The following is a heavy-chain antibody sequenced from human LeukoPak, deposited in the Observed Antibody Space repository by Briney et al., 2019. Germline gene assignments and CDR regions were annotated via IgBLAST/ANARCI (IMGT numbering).Heavy chain of an antibody. CDR2: ISAYNGNT. D-gene: IGHD4-17*01. Sequence: ASVKVSCKASGYTFTSYGISWVRQAPGQGLEWTGWISAYNGNTNYAQKLQGRVTMTTDTSTSTAYMELRSLRSDDTAVYYCARGGGHHFGEYYYYYYGMDVWGQGTTVTVSS. CDR3: ARGGGHHFGEYYYYYYGMDV. CDR1: GYTFTSYG. V-gene: IGHV1-18*01. J-gene: IGHJ6*02.